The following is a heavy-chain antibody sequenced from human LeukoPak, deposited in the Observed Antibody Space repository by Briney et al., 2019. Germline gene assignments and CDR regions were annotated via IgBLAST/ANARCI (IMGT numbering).Heavy chain of an antibody. D-gene: IGHD2-2*01. CDR1: GFTFSSYA. CDR3: ARGLTFPRDSTCDY. Sequence: GGSLRLSCAASGFTFSSYAMSWVRQAPGKGLEWVSTMSGSGGSTYYADSVKGRFTISRDNAKNTLYLQMNSLRAEDTAVYYCARGLTFPRDSTCDYWGQGTLVTVSS. V-gene: IGHV3-23*01. J-gene: IGHJ4*02. CDR2: MSGSGGST.